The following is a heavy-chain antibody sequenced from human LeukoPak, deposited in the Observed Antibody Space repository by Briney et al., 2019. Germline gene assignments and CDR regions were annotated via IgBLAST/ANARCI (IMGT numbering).Heavy chain of an antibody. J-gene: IGHJ6*03. D-gene: IGHD6-19*01. Sequence: ASVKVSCKASGYTFTGYYMHWVRQAPGQGLEWMGWINPNSGGTNYAQKFQVRVTMTMDTSISTAYMELSRLRSDDTAVYYCARVGPVAGNFYYYYYYYMDVWGKGTTVTVSS. CDR1: GYTFTGYY. V-gene: IGHV1-2*02. CDR2: INPNSGGT. CDR3: ARVGPVAGNFYYYYYYYMDV.